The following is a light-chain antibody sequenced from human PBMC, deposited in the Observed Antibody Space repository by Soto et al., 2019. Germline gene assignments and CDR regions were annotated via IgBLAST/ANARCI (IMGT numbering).Light chain of an antibody. Sequence: IVLTQSPGTLSFSPGERAGLSCRASQTGSNSYLGLYQQKPGQAPRLLIYDASNRATGIPVRFSGSGSGTDYTLTITNLEPEDFAIYYCQQRSNWPWTFGQGTKVDIK. CDR2: DAS. CDR3: QQRSNWPWT. V-gene: IGKV3-11*01. J-gene: IGKJ1*01. CDR1: QTGSNSY.